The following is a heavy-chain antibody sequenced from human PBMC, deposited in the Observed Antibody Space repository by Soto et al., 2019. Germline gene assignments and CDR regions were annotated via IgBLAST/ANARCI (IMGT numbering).Heavy chain of an antibody. Sequence: QVQLVESGGGVVQPGRSLRLSCAASGFTFSSYGMHWVRQAPGKGLGWVAVIWYDGSNKYYADSVKGRFTIPRDNSKKTPYLQMKSPRAEDPAVYYCARSIVATNAIDYWGQGTLVTVSS. V-gene: IGHV3-33*01. J-gene: IGHJ4*02. CDR1: GFTFSSYG. CDR2: IWYDGSNK. D-gene: IGHD5-12*01. CDR3: ARSIVATNAIDY.